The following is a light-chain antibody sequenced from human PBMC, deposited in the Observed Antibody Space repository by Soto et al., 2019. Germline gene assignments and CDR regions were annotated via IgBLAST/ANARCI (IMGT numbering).Light chain of an antibody. CDR3: QQVNVYPST. CDR1: HVISSY. J-gene: IGKJ4*01. Sequence: IKLTQSASSVSASIGDRVTMTCRASHVISSYLGCYQQKPGKAPNLLIYDASTLHSGVPSRFSGGGSGTDFTLTISSLQPEDFATYYCQQVNVYPSTFGGGTKV. CDR2: DAS. V-gene: IGKV1-9*01.